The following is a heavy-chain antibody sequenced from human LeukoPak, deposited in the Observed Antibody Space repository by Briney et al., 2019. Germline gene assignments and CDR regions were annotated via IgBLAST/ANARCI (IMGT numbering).Heavy chain of an antibody. CDR1: GFTFSSHT. D-gene: IGHD5-12*01. CDR3: VGVIRGGYDS. Sequence: PGGSLRLSCAASGFTFSSHTMHWVRQAPGKGLEYVSVISSNGDSTYYADSVKGRFTISRDNSKTTLYLQMSSLRVEDTAVYYCVGVIRGGYDSWGQGTLVTVSS. V-gene: IGHV3-64D*06. CDR2: ISSNGDST. J-gene: IGHJ5*01.